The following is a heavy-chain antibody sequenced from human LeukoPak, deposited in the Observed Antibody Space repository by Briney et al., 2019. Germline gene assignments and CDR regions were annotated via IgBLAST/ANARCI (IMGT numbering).Heavy chain of an antibody. Sequence: GASVKVSCKASGYTFTSYDINRVRQATGQGLEWMGWMNPNSGNTGYAQEFQGRVTMTRDTSISTAYMELSSLTSEDTAVYYCARKKPTSGAQYWFDPWGQGTVVTVSS. D-gene: IGHD3-10*01. V-gene: IGHV1-8*01. J-gene: IGHJ5*02. CDR2: MNPNSGNT. CDR1: GYTFTSYD. CDR3: ARKKPTSGAQYWFDP.